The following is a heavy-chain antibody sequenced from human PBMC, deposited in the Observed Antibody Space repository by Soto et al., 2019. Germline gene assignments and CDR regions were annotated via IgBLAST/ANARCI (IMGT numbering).Heavy chain of an antibody. V-gene: IGHV1-3*01. CDR1: GYTFTSHG. D-gene: IGHD6-13*01. Sequence: ASVKVSCKDSGYTFTSHGIHLVRQAPGQRLEWMGWINAANGDTKYSPKFQGRVTITRDTSASTAYIELSSLRSEDTAVYYCVRRHVSATGIDWFDPWGQGTLVTVSS. CDR2: INAANGDT. J-gene: IGHJ5*02. CDR3: VRRHVSATGIDWFDP.